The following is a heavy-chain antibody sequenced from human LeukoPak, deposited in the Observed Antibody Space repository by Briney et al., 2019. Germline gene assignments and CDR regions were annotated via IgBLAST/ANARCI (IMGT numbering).Heavy chain of an antibody. Sequence: SETLSLTCTVSGGSISSSNSYWGWIRQPPGTGLEWIGSIYHRGSIYLNPSLKSRVPISVDTSKNQFSLNLSSVTAADTAVYYCARTGQRTLAYWGQGTLVTVSS. CDR3: ARTGQRTLAY. CDR1: GGSISSSNSY. CDR2: IYHRGSI. D-gene: IGHD1-14*01. J-gene: IGHJ4*02. V-gene: IGHV4-39*07.